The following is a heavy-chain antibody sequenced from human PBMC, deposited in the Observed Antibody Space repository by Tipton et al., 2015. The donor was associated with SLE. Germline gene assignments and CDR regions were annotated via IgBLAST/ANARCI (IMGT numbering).Heavy chain of an antibody. D-gene: IGHD6-13*01. J-gene: IGHJ3*02. CDR2: ISFSGLT. CDR1: GGSISGYY. CDR3: ASYGGSSWGDAFDI. Sequence: LRLSCTVSGGSISGYYWGWVRQPPGKGLEWIGYISFSGLTNYNPSVRSRVSTSMDTSKNQFSLQMSSVTAADTAVYYCASYGGSSWGDAFDIWGQGTMVTVSS. V-gene: IGHV4-59*08.